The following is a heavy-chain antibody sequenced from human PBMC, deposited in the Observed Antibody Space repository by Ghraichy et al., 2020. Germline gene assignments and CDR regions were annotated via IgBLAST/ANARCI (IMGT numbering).Heavy chain of an antibody. V-gene: IGHV1-58*01. D-gene: IGHD5-18*01. CDR1: GFTFSSSA. CDR3: AADILQRWIQVWNYGMDV. CDR2: IVVGSGNT. Sequence: SVKVSCKASGFTFSSSAVQWVRQARGQDLEWIGWIVVGSGNTNYAQKFQERVTITRDMSTSTAYMELSSLRSEDTAVYYCAADILQRWIQVWNYGMDVWGQGTTVSVSS. J-gene: IGHJ6*02.